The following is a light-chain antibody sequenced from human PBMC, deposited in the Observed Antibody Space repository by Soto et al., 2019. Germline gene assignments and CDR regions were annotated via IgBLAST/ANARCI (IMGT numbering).Light chain of an antibody. CDR3: SSYTGGNPSYV. V-gene: IGLV2-8*01. Sequence: QSALTQPPSASGSPGQSVTISCTGTSSDVGACNYVSWFQQHPGKAPKLMIYEVSKRPSGVPDRFSGSKSGSTASLTVSGLQAEDEADYYCSSYTGGNPSYVFGTGTKLTVL. J-gene: IGLJ1*01. CDR2: EVS. CDR1: SSDVGACNY.